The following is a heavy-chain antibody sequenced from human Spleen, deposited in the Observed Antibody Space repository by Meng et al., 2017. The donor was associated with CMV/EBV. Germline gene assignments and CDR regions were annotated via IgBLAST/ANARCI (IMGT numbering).Heavy chain of an antibody. CDR1: ISSGDYY. Sequence: ISSGDYYWSWIRQPPGEGLECIGYIYYSGSTYSNPSLKSRVIISLDTSKNQFSLKLSSVAAADTAVYYCARVSGRYDTSGYYQRFFDYWGQGTLVTVSS. CDR2: IYYSGST. D-gene: IGHD3-22*01. V-gene: IGHV4-31*02. CDR3: ARVSGRYDTSGYYQRFFDY. J-gene: IGHJ4*02.